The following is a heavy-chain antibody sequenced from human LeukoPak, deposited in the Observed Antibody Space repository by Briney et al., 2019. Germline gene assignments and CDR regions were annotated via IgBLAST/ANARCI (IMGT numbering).Heavy chain of an antibody. J-gene: IGHJ6*03. CDR2: IYHSGST. V-gene: IGHV4-38-2*02. D-gene: IGHD5-18*01. CDR3: ATTGGQSYGSLDYYYYMDV. Sequence: SETLSLTCTVSGYSISSGYYWGWIRQPPGKGLEWIGSIYHSGSTDYNSSLKSRVTISVDTSKNQFSLKLSSVTAADTAVYYCATTGGQSYGSLDYYYYMDVWGKGTTVTVSS. CDR1: GYSISSGYY.